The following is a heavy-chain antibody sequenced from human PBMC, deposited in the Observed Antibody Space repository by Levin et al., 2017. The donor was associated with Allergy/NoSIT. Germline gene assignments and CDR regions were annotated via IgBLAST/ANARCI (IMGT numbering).Heavy chain of an antibody. CDR3: ARGDYDSSGYYVALDY. Sequence: SQTLSLTCTVSGGSISSYYWSWIRQPAGKGLEWIGRIYTSGSTNYNPSLKSRVTMSVDTSKNQFSLKLSSVTAADTAVYYCARGDYDSSGYYVALDYWGQGTLVTVSS. CDR1: GGSISSYY. V-gene: IGHV4-4*07. J-gene: IGHJ4*02. CDR2: IYTSGST. D-gene: IGHD3-22*01.